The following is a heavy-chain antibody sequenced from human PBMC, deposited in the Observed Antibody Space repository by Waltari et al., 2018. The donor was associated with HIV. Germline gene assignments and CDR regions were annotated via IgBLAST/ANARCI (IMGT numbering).Heavy chain of an antibody. CDR2: ISKDGSKT. D-gene: IGHD6-19*01. CDR3: ARDSNYRSGWYEVNGALDS. CDR1: GFTFQNYG. V-gene: IGHV3-30*02. Sequence: QVQLVESGGGVVQPGGSQTLSCSTFGFTFQNYGMHWVRQAPGKGLEWVAFISKDGSKTYYAESVRGQFVISRDNSKNILHLQVNNLRLADTAVYYCARDSNYRSGWYEVNGALDSWGHGTLVTVLS. J-gene: IGHJ5*01.